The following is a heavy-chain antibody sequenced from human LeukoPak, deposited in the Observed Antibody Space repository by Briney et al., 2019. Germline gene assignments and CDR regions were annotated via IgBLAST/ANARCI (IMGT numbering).Heavy chain of an antibody. CDR3: ARGDRSSRDGYNSPFDY. J-gene: IGHJ4*02. Sequence: SVKVSCKASGGTFSTYAISWVRQAPGQGLEWIGGIIPFFDTTNYAQKFQGTVTITADEFTSTSYMELSSLRSEDTAVYYCARGDRSSRDGYNSPFDYWGQGTLLTVSS. CDR1: GGTFSTYA. CDR2: IIPFFDTT. V-gene: IGHV1-69*13. D-gene: IGHD5-24*01.